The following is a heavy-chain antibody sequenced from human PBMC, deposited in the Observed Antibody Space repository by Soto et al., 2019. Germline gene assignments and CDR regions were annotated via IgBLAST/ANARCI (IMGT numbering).Heavy chain of an antibody. J-gene: IGHJ6*02. D-gene: IGHD5-18*01. CDR3: ARLGGAMVNSYYYYGMDV. CDR2: IYPGDSDT. Sequence: PGESLKISCKGSGYSFTSYWIGWVRQMPGKGLESMGIIYPGDSDTRYSPSFQGQVTISADKSISTAYLQWSSLKASDTAMYYCARLGGAMVNSYYYYGMDVWGQGTTVTVSS. V-gene: IGHV5-51*01. CDR1: GYSFTSYW.